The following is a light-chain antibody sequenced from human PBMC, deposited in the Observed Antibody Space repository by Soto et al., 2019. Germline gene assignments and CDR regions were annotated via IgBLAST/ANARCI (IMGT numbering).Light chain of an antibody. Sequence: QAVVTQPPSASGTPGQRVTISCSGSSSNIGSNTVNWYQQRPGTAPKLLIYSNNQRPSGVTDRFSGSKSGTSASLAISGLQYEDEADYYCAAWDDSLNALYVFGTGTKLTVL. CDR2: SNN. J-gene: IGLJ1*01. CDR3: AAWDDSLNALYV. V-gene: IGLV1-44*01. CDR1: SSNIGSNT.